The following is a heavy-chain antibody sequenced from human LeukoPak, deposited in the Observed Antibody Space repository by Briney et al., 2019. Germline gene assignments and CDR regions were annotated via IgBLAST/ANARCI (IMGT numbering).Heavy chain of an antibody. V-gene: IGHV1-2*02. CDR2: INPNSDGT. Sequence: GASVKVSCKASGYTFTGYYMHWVRQSPGQGVEGMGWINPNSDGTNYEQKFQGRVTMTRDTSISTAYMELSRLRSDDTAVYYCARGYYGSGSYYSGDRVDYWGQGSLVSV. D-gene: IGHD3-10*01. J-gene: IGHJ4*02. CDR3: ARGYYGSGSYYSGDRVDY. CDR1: GYTFTGYY.